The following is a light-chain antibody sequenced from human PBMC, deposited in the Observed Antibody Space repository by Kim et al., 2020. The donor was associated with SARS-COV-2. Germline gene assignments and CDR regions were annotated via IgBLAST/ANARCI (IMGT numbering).Light chain of an antibody. Sequence: DIQMTQSHSTVSASVGDRVTITCRASQTISSWVAWYQQKPGKAPKLLIYKASGLESGVPSRFSGSGSGTEFTLTINSLQPDDFATYYCQQYNSYPLTFGGGTKVEIK. V-gene: IGKV1-5*03. CDR3: QQYNSYPLT. CDR2: KAS. J-gene: IGKJ4*01. CDR1: QTISSW.